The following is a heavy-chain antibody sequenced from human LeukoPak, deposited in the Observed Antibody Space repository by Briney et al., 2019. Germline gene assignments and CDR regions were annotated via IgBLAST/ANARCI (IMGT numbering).Heavy chain of an antibody. CDR1: GDSISSFY. V-gene: IGHV4-59*08. D-gene: IGHD3-16*01. CDR3: ARLSFDYVGGAFDI. Sequence: SETLSLTCTVSGDSISSFYRSWIRQPPGKGLEWIGYMYNSGSTNYNPSLKSRVSISVDTSKNHFSLKLSSVTAADTAVYYCARLSFDYVGGAFDIWGQGTMVTISS. CDR2: MYNSGST. J-gene: IGHJ3*02.